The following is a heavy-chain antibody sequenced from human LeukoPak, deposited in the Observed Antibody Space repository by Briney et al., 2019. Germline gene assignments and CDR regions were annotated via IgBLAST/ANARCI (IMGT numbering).Heavy chain of an antibody. Sequence: SETLSLTCTVSGGSISSYYWSWIRQPPGKGLEWIGYIYYSGSTNYNPSLKSRATISVDTSKNQFSLKLSSVTAADTAVYYCARERSSSVFDYWGQGTLVTVSS. D-gene: IGHD6-6*01. CDR2: IYYSGST. J-gene: IGHJ4*02. V-gene: IGHV4-59*01. CDR1: GGSISSYY. CDR3: ARERSSSVFDY.